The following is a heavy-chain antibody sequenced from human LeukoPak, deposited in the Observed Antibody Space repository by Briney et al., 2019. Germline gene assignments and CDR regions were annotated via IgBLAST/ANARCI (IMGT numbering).Heavy chain of an antibody. V-gene: IGHV3-23*01. J-gene: IGHJ4*02. D-gene: IGHD4-23*01. CDR2: ISGSGGST. CDR1: GFTFRSYG. Sequence: GGSLRLSCVVSGFTFRSYGMGWVRQAPGKGLEWVSAISGSGGSTYYADSVKGRFTISRDNSKNTLYLQMNSLSAQDTAVYYGGKGSAGVTPGGGDYWGQGTLVTVSS. CDR3: GKGSAGVTPGGGDY.